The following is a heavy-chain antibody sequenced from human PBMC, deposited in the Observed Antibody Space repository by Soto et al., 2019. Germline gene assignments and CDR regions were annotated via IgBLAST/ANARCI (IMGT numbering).Heavy chain of an antibody. CDR3: ARGMTYYDILTGYPNYYDYYMDV. D-gene: IGHD3-9*01. V-gene: IGHV3-7*01. J-gene: IGHJ6*03. Sequence: EVQLVESGGGLVQPGGSLRLSCAASGFTFSSYWMSWVRQAPGKGLEWVANIKQDGSEKYYVDSVKGRFTISRDNAKNSLYLQMNSLRAEDTAVYYCARGMTYYDILTGYPNYYDYYMDVWGKGTTVTVSS. CDR2: IKQDGSEK. CDR1: GFTFSSYW.